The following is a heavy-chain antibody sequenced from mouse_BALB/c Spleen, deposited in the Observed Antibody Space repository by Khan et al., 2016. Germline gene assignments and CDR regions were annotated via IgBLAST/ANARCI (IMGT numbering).Heavy chain of an antibody. CDR2: INPSSNYS. V-gene: IGHV1-4*01. CDR1: GYTFTTYT. CDR3: ARGDWNNAY. D-gene: IGHD1-3*01. J-gene: IGHJ3*01. Sequence: QVQLQQSGAELARPGASVKMSCKASGYTFTTYTMQWVKQRPGQGLEWIGYINPSSNYSNYTQNFKDKTTFTEDKSSSTAYMQLSSLTSEYSAVYYCARGDWNNAYWGQGTLVTVSA.